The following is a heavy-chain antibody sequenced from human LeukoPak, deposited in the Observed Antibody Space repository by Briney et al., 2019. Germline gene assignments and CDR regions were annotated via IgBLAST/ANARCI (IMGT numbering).Heavy chain of an antibody. CDR3: ARGEAAAGTLFDY. D-gene: IGHD6-13*01. Sequence: ASVKVSCKASGYTFTGYYMHWVRQAPGQGLEWMGRINPNSGGTNYAQKFQGRVTMTGDTSISTAYMELSRLRSDDTAVYYCARGEAAAGTLFDYWGQGTLVTVSS. J-gene: IGHJ4*02. V-gene: IGHV1-2*06. CDR2: INPNSGGT. CDR1: GYTFTGYY.